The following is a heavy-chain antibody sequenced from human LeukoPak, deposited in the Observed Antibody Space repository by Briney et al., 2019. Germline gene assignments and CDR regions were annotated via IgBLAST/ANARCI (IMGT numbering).Heavy chain of an antibody. Sequence: GGFLRLSCTTSGFSFNDFVMNWVRQAPGKGLEWVSSISSSSSYIYYADSVKGRFTISRDNAKNSLYLQMNSLRAEDTAVYYCARGGHFYDYWGQGTLVTVSS. CDR1: GFSFNDFV. V-gene: IGHV3-21*01. J-gene: IGHJ4*02. CDR2: ISSSSSYI. CDR3: ARGGHFYDY.